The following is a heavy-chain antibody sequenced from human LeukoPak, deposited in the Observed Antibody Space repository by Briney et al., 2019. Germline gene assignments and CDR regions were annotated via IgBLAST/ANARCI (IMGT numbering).Heavy chain of an antibody. V-gene: IGHV3-48*01. CDR1: GFAFSSYA. Sequence: PGGSLRLSCAASGFAFSSYAMNWVRQAPGKGLEWVSFISSSSETIYYADSVKGRFTISRDNAENSLYLQMNSLRAEDTAVYYCARDRSVGGYWGQGTLVTVSS. CDR2: ISSSSETI. J-gene: IGHJ4*02. CDR3: ARDRSVGGY.